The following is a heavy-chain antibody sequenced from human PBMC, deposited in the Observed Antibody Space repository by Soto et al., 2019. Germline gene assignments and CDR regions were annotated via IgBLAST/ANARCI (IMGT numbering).Heavy chain of an antibody. CDR2: IIPIFGTA. J-gene: IGHJ4*02. CDR1: GGTFSSYA. V-gene: IGHV1-69*13. D-gene: IGHD6-13*01. Sequence: SVKVSCKASGGTFSSYAISWVRQAPGQGLEWMGGIIPIFGTANYAQKFQGRVTITADESTSTAYMELSSLRSEDTAVYYCALNPYSSSWPRGYYFDYWGQGTLVTVSS. CDR3: ALNPYSSSWPRGYYFDY.